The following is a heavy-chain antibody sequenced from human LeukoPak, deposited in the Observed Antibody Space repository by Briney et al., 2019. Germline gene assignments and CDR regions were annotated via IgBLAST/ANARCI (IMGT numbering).Heavy chain of an antibody. CDR3: ARELVPAAFDY. J-gene: IGHJ4*02. Sequence: ASVKVSCKASGFTVTGYYMHWVRQAPGQGLEWMGWINPNSGGTNYAQKFQGRVTMTRDTSISTAYMELSRLRSDDTAVYHCARELVPAAFDYWGQGTLVTVSS. CDR2: INPNSGGT. V-gene: IGHV1-2*02. D-gene: IGHD2-2*01. CDR1: GFTVTGYY.